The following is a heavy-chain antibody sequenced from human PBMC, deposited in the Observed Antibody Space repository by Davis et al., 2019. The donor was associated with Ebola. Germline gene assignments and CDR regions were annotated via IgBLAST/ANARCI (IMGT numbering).Heavy chain of an antibody. CDR3: ARGGPIWFGEFVANWFDP. J-gene: IGHJ5*02. Sequence: ASVKVSCKASGYTFTGYYMHWVRQAPGQGLEWMGWINPNSGGTNYAQKFQGRVTMTRDTSISTAYMELRRLRSDDTAVYYCARGGPIWFGEFVANWFDPWGQGTLVTVSS. CDR1: GYTFTGYY. CDR2: INPNSGGT. V-gene: IGHV1-2*02. D-gene: IGHD3-10*01.